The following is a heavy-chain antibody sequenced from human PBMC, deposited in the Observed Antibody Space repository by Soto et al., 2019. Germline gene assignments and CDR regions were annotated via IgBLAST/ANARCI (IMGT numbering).Heavy chain of an antibody. CDR2: ISAYNGNT. Sequence: QVQLVQSGAEVKKPGSSVKVSCKASGGTFTSYGISWVRQAPGQGLEWMGWISAYNGNTSYAQKLQGRVTMTTDTSTSTAYMELRSLRSDDTAVYYCARGVPRYCSSTSCSTAFDYWGQGTLVTVSS. CDR3: ARGVPRYCSSTSCSTAFDY. D-gene: IGHD2-2*01. J-gene: IGHJ4*02. CDR1: GGTFTSYG. V-gene: IGHV1-18*04.